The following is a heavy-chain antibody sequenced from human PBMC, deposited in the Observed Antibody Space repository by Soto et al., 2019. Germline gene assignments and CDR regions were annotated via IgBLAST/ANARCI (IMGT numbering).Heavy chain of an antibody. CDR1: GFTFSTYN. CDR2: ISSTSSYI. Sequence: PGGSLRLCCAASGFTFSTYNMNWVRQAPGKGVEWVPSISSTSSYIYYADSVKGRFTISRDNAKNSLYLQMNSLRAEDTAVYCCARDPYPYCSSTQGWFDPWVQGTLVTVSS. CDR3: ARDPYPYCSSTQGWFDP. D-gene: IGHD2-2*01. V-gene: IGHV3-21*01. J-gene: IGHJ5*02.